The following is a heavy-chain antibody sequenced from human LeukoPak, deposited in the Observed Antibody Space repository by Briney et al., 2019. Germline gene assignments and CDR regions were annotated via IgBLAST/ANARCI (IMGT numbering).Heavy chain of an antibody. Sequence: SETLSLTCTVSGGSISSYYWSWIRQPPGKGLEWIGYIYYSGSTNYNPSLKSRVTISVDTSKNQFSLELSSVTAADTAVYYCARFCNYYDSSGYYYGFDPWGQGTLVTVSS. D-gene: IGHD3-22*01. J-gene: IGHJ5*02. CDR3: ARFCNYYDSSGYYYGFDP. CDR1: GGSISSYY. CDR2: IYYSGST. V-gene: IGHV4-59*01.